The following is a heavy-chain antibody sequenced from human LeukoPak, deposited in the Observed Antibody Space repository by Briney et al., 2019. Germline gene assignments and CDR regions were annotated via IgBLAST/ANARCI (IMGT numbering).Heavy chain of an antibody. CDR1: GYTLTELS. D-gene: IGHD3-22*01. CDR3: ARISPHLIYDSSGFIDY. Sequence: EASVKVSCKVSGYTLTELSMHWVRQAPGKGLEWMGGFDPEDGETIYAQKFQGRVTMTRDTSISTAYMELSRLRSDDTAVYYCARISPHLIYDSSGFIDYWGQGTLVTVSS. V-gene: IGHV1-24*01. J-gene: IGHJ4*02. CDR2: FDPEDGET.